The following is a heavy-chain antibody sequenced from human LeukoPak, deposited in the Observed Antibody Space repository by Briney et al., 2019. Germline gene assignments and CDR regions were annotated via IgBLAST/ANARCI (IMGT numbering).Heavy chain of an antibody. D-gene: IGHD5-18*01. J-gene: IGHJ4*02. V-gene: IGHV4-59*08. CDR3: ARQPVDTAMVIDY. Sequence: KPSETLSLTCTVSGGSISSYYWSWIRQPPGKGLEWIGYIYYSGSTNYNPSLKSRVTISVDTSKNQFSLKLSSVTAADTAVYYCARQPVDTAMVIDYRGQGTLVTVSS. CDR2: IYYSGST. CDR1: GGSISSYY.